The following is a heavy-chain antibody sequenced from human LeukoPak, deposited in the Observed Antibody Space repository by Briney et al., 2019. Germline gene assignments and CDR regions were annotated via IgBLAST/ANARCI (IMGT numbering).Heavy chain of an antibody. CDR2: INHSGST. Sequence: SETLSLTCAVYGGSFSGYYWGWIRQPPGKGLEWIGEINHSGSTNYNPSLKSRVTISVDTSKNQFSLKLSSVTAADTAVYYCAREGRYSSGWPNYYYCYYMGVWGKGTTVTISS. J-gene: IGHJ6*03. CDR1: GGSFSGYY. CDR3: AREGRYSSGWPNYYYCYYMGV. D-gene: IGHD6-19*01. V-gene: IGHV4-34*01.